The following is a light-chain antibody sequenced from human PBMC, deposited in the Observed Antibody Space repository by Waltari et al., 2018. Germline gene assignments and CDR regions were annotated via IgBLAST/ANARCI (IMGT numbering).Light chain of an antibody. J-gene: IGLJ2*01. CDR1: NYNIGSGP. CDR3: ATWDGRVNGVL. Sequence: QSVLTQAPSVSGTPGQRVTISCSGTNYNIGSGPVNWYQQVPGMSPQLLIYSNDQRPSGVPDRFSGSKSGTSASLAISGLLSEDEADYYCATWDGRVNGVLFGGGTKVTVL. CDR2: SND. V-gene: IGLV1-44*01.